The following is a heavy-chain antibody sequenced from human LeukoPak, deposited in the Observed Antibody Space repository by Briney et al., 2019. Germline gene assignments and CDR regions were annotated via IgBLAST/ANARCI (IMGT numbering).Heavy chain of an antibody. CDR2: IYYSGST. Sequence: PSETLSLTCTVSGGSISSSSYYWGWIRQPPGKGLEWIGSIYYSGSTYYNPSLKSRVTISVDTSENQFSLKLSSVTAADTAVYYCARGEGRWLQYSGYWGQGTLVTVSS. D-gene: IGHD5-24*01. J-gene: IGHJ4*02. CDR1: GGSISSSSYY. V-gene: IGHV4-39*07. CDR3: ARGEGRWLQYSGY.